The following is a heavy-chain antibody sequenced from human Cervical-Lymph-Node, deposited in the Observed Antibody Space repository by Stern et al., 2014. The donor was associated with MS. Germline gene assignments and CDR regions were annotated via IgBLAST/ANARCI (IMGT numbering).Heavy chain of an antibody. V-gene: IGHV3-30*04. D-gene: IGHD6-19*01. CDR3: ARASGWRFDY. CDR1: GFTFSTYA. CDR2: ISYDGSNK. Sequence: VQLVESGGGVVRPGRSLRLSCAASGFTFSTYAMHWVRQTPRKGLEWVAFISYDGSNKYDADSVKGRFTISRDNSKNTVYLQMSSLRPEDTAVYFCARASGWRFDYWGQGTLVTVSS. J-gene: IGHJ4*02.